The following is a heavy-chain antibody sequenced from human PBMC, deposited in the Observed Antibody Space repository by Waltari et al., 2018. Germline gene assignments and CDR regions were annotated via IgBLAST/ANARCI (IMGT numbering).Heavy chain of an antibody. D-gene: IGHD2-15*01. CDR3: ARAQTLWSQDSRLFFDY. CDR2: IYYSGST. V-gene: IGHV4-39*07. J-gene: IGHJ4*02. Sequence: QLQLQESGPGLVKPSETLSLTCTVSGGSISSSSYYWGWIRQPPGKGLEWIGSIYYSGSTYYNRSLKSRVTISVDTSKNQFSLKLSSVTAADTAVYYCARAQTLWSQDSRLFFDYWGQGTLVTVSS. CDR1: GGSISSSSYY.